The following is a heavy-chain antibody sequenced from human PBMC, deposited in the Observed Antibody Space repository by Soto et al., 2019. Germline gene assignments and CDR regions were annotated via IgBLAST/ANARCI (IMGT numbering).Heavy chain of an antibody. D-gene: IGHD3-22*01. CDR3: ARGFEYYYDSSGYYPNYYYYGMDV. Sequence: QVQLVQSGAEVKKPGASVKVSCKASGYTFTSYGISWVRQAPGQGLEWMGWISAYNGNTNYAQKPQGRVTMTTDTSTSTAYMELRSLRSDDTAVYYCARGFEYYYDSSGYYPNYYYYGMDVWGQGTTVTVSS. J-gene: IGHJ6*02. CDR1: GYTFTSYG. CDR2: ISAYNGNT. V-gene: IGHV1-18*01.